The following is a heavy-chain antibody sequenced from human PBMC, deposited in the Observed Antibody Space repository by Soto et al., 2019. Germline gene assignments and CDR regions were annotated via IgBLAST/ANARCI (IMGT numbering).Heavy chain of an antibody. D-gene: IGHD7-27*01. J-gene: IGHJ5*02. CDR3: ARKTGIGDWFDP. V-gene: IGHV1-2*02. CDR2: INPNSGGT. Sequence: ASVKVSCKASGYTFTGYYMHWVRQAPGQGLEWMGWINPNSGGTNYAQKFQGRVTMTRDTPISTAYMELSRLRSDDTAVYYCARKTGIGDWFDPWGQGTLVTVSS. CDR1: GYTFTGYY.